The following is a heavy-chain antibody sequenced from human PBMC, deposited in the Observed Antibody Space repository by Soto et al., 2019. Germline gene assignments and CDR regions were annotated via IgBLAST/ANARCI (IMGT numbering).Heavy chain of an antibody. V-gene: IGHV4-28*01. Sequence: SETLSLTCAVSGYSISSSNWWGWFRQPPGKGLEWIGYIYYSGSTYYNPSLKSRVTMSLVTSKNQFSLKLSSVTAVDTAVYYCARRGSGWYGDAFDIWGQGTMVT. CDR2: IYYSGST. CDR3: ARRGSGWYGDAFDI. D-gene: IGHD6-19*01. CDR1: GYSISSSNW. J-gene: IGHJ3*02.